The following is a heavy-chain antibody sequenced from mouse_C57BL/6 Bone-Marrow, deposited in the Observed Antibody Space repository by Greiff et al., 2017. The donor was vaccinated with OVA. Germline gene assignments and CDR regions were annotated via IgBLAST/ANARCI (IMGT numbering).Heavy chain of an antibody. J-gene: IGHJ3*01. CDR1: GFSFNTYA. D-gene: IGHD1-1*01. CDR3: VRHRRRYGSSLAWFAY. V-gene: IGHV10-1*01. Sequence: EVQLVESGGGLVQPKGSLKLSCAASGFSFNTYAMNWVRQAPGKGLEWVARIRSKSNNYATYYADSVKDRFTISRDDSESMLYLQMNNLKTEDTAMYYCVRHRRRYGSSLAWFAYWGQGTLVTVSA. CDR2: IRSKSNNYAT.